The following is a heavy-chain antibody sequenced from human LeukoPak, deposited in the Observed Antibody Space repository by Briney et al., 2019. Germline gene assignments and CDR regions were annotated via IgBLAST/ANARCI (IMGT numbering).Heavy chain of an antibody. CDR2: ITPSGGT. CDR3: ARDRYGDGFAHFDY. CDR1: GYTFTDNF. J-gene: IGHJ4*02. Sequence: ASVKVSCKASGYTFTDNFFHWVRQAPGQGLEWMGWITPSGGTNYPQKFQGRVAITRDASITTAYMDLSRLTSDDTAVYYCARDRYGDGFAHFDYWGQGALVTVSS. D-gene: IGHD5-24*01. V-gene: IGHV1-2*02.